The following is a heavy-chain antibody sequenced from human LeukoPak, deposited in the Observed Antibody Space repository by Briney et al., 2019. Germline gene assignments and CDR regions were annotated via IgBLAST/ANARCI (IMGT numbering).Heavy chain of an antibody. CDR2: ISSSSSYI. Sequence: GGPLRLSCAASGFTFSSYSMNWVRQAPGKGLEWVSSISSSSSYIYYADSVKGRFTISRDNAKNSLYLQMNSLRAEDTAVYYCARAQPSSTKYCSSTSCYGFVYWGQGTLVTVSS. J-gene: IGHJ4*02. CDR3: ARAQPSSTKYCSSTSCYGFVY. D-gene: IGHD2-2*01. CDR1: GFTFSSYS. V-gene: IGHV3-21*01.